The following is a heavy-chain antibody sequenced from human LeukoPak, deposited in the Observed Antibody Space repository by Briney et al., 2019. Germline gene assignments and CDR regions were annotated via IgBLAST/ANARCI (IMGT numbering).Heavy chain of an antibody. Sequence: GGSLRLSCAASGFTFSSYSMNWVRQAPGKGLEWVSSISSSSSYIYYADSVKGRFTISRDNAKNSLYLQMNSLRTEDTAVYHCARAGSHRNSGYDYWGQGTLVTVSS. V-gene: IGHV3-21*01. CDR3: ARAGSHRNSGYDY. CDR2: ISSSSSYI. D-gene: IGHD5-12*01. J-gene: IGHJ4*02. CDR1: GFTFSSYS.